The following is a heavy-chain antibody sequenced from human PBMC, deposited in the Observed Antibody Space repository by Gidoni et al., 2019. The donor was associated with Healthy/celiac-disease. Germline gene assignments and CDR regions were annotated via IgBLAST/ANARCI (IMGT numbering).Heavy chain of an antibody. D-gene: IGHD4-4*01. Sequence: EVQLVESGGGLVKPGGSLRLSCAASGFTFSNPWMSWVRQAPGKGLEWVGRIKSKTDGGTTDYAAPVKGRFTISRDDSKNTLYLKMNSLKTEDTAVYYCTTVGTVTPTHYYYYYGMDVWGQGTTVTVSS. J-gene: IGHJ6*02. CDR2: IKSKTDGGTT. CDR3: TTVGTVTPTHYYYYYGMDV. V-gene: IGHV3-15*01. CDR1: GFTFSNPW.